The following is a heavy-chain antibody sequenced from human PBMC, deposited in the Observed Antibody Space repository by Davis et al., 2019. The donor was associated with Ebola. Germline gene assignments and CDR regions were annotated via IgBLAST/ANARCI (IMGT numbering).Heavy chain of an antibody. Sequence: PGGSLRLSCKGSGYSFTSHWIVWVRQMPGKGLEWMGIIYPGDSDTRYSPSFQGQVTISADKSISTAYLQWSSLKASDTAMYYCARLSAAGTYYYYYGMDVWGQGTTVTVSS. CDR1: GYSFTSHW. D-gene: IGHD6-13*01. CDR3: ARLSAAGTYYYYYGMDV. V-gene: IGHV5-51*01. J-gene: IGHJ6*02. CDR2: IYPGDSDT.